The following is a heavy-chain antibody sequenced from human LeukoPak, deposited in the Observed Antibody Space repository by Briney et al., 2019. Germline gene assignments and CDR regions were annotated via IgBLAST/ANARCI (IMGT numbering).Heavy chain of an antibody. CDR3: ARQWLPYYYGMDV. CDR2: IYSGGST. V-gene: IGHV3-66*04. J-gene: IGHJ6*02. CDR1: GFTFSSYA. Sequence: GGSLRLSCAASGFTFSSYAMSWVRQAPGKGLEWVSVIYSGGSTYYADSVKGRFTISRDNSKNTLYLQMNSLRAEDTAVYYCARQWLPYYYGMDVWGQGTTVTVSS. D-gene: IGHD6-19*01.